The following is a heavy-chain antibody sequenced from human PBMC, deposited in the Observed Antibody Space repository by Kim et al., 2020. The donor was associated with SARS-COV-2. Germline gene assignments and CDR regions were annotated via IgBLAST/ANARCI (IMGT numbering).Heavy chain of an antibody. J-gene: IGHJ4*02. V-gene: IGHV6-1*01. CDR2: TYYRSKWYN. CDR1: GDSVSNNRAD. CDR3: ARSSYDYVWGEAGFDN. D-gene: IGHD3-16*01. Sequence: SQTLSLTCAISGDSVSNNRADWHWIRQSPSRGLEWLGRTYYRSKWYNDYTVSVKSRITINVDTSKNQFSLQLNSVTPEDTAVYYCARSSYDYVWGEAGFDNWGQGTLVTVSS.